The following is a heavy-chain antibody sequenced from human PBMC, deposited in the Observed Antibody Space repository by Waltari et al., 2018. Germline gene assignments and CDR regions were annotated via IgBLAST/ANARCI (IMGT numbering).Heavy chain of an antibody. Sequence: QVQLVQSGAEVKKPGSSVKVSCKASGGTFSSYAISWVRQAPGHGLEWRGGIITIFGTANCAQKFQGRVTITADESTSTAYMELSSLRSEDTAVYYCARVKLQRYCSSTSCYQGAFDIWGQGTMVTVSS. CDR1: GGTFSSYA. CDR2: IITIFGTA. CDR3: ARVKLQRYCSSTSCYQGAFDI. D-gene: IGHD2-2*01. V-gene: IGHV1-69*01. J-gene: IGHJ3*02.